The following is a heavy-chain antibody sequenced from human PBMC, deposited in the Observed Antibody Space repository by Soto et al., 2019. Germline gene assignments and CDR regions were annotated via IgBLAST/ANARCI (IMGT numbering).Heavy chain of an antibody. CDR3: ARGRYCLTGRCFPNWFDS. CDR2: IYKSATT. V-gene: IGHV4-30-4*01. Sequence: TLSLTCSVSGDSISNLDYFWAWIRQPPGQALEYIGYIYKSATTYYNPSFESRVAISVDTSKSQFSLNVTSVTAADTAVYFCARGRYCLTGRCFPNWFDSWGQEALVTVS. J-gene: IGHJ5*01. D-gene: IGHD7-27*01. CDR1: GDSISNLDYF.